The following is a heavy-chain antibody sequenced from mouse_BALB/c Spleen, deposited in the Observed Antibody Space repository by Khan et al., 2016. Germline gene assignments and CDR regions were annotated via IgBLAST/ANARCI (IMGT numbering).Heavy chain of an antibody. CDR2: VIPSNAYT. D-gene: IGHD2-3*01. CDR3: ESEGWFLGYFDY. J-gene: IGHJ2*01. V-gene: IGHV1-4*01. Sequence: QVRLQQSGAELARPGASVRMSCKAAGYTFTSYTMHWVKQGPGQGLEWIGYVIPSNAYTNYNQKFKDKATLTADKSSSTAYMQLSSLTSEDSAVYCCESEGWFLGYFDYWGQGTTLTVSS. CDR1: GYTFTSYT.